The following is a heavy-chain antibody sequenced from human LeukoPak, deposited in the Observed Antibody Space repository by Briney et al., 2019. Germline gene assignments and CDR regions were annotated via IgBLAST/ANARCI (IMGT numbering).Heavy chain of an antibody. V-gene: IGHV4-59*01. CDR2: IYYSGST. D-gene: IGHD2-15*01. Sequence: SETLSLTCTVSGGSISSYYWSWIRQPPGKGLEWIGYIYYSGSTNYNPSLKSRVTISVDTSKNQFSLKLSSVTAADTAVYYWASATRYCSGGSCYSIDYWGQGTLVTVSS. CDR3: ASATRYCSGGSCYSIDY. CDR1: GGSISSYY. J-gene: IGHJ4*02.